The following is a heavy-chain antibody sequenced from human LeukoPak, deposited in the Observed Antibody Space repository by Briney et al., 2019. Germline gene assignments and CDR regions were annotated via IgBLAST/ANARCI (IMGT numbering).Heavy chain of an antibody. V-gene: IGHV1-8*01. D-gene: IGHD2-15*01. CDR3: ARDPVVAASPTNWFDP. Sequence: ASVKVSCKASGYTFTSYDINWVRQATGQGLEWMGWMNPNSGNTGYAQKFQGRVTMTRNTSISTAYMELSSLRAEDTAVYYCARDPVVAASPTNWFDPWGQGTLVTVSS. J-gene: IGHJ5*02. CDR2: MNPNSGNT. CDR1: GYTFTSYD.